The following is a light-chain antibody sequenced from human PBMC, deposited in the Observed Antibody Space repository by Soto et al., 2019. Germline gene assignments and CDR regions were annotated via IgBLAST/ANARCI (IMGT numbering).Light chain of an antibody. Sequence: QSVLTQPPSASGSPGQSVTISCTGSSSDVGGDNYVSWYQQHPGKVPKLMVYEVNKRPSGVPDRFSGSKSGNTASLTVSGLQGEDEADYYCTSYAGGNNVFGTGTKVTVL. CDR1: SSDVGGDNY. V-gene: IGLV2-8*01. CDR3: TSYAGGNNV. CDR2: EVN. J-gene: IGLJ1*01.